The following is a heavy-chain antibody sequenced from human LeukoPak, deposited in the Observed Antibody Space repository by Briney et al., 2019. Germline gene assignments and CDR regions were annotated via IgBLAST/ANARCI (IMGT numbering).Heavy chain of an antibody. D-gene: IGHD3-22*01. V-gene: IGHV3-23*01. CDR1: GFTFSSYA. CDR2: ISGSGGST. CDR3: AKDRPNYYDSSGHYYRRNGDY. J-gene: IGHJ4*02. Sequence: PGGSLRLSCAASGFTFSSYAMNWVRQAPGEGLEWVSGISGSGGSTYYADSVKGRFTISRDNSKNTVYLQMNSLRAEDTAVYYCAKDRPNYYDSSGHYYRRNGDYWGQGTLVTVSS.